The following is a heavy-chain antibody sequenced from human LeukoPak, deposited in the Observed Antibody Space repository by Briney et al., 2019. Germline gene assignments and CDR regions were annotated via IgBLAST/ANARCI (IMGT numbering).Heavy chain of an antibody. CDR2: ISSSSSYI. J-gene: IGHJ4*02. Sequence: SGGSLRLSCAASGFTLSSYSMNWVRQAPGKGLEWVSSISSSSSYIYYADSVKGRFTISRDNAKNSLYLQMNSLRAEDTAVYYCARDLLPTVTTLKGVLGDWGQGTLVTVSS. CDR1: GFTLSSYS. D-gene: IGHD4-17*01. V-gene: IGHV3-21*01. CDR3: ARDLLPTVTTLKGVLGD.